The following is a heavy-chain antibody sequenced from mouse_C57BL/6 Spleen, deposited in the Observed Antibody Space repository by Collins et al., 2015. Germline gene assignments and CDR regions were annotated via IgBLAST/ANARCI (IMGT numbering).Heavy chain of an antibody. D-gene: IGHD1-1*01. Sequence: EVKLVESEGGLVQPGSSVKLSCTASGFTFSDYYMAWVRQVPEKGLEWVANINYDGSSTYYLDSLKSRFIISRDNAKNILYLQMSSLKSEDTATYYCARDGDYYGSSYRYAMDYWGQGTSVTVSS. CDR1: GFTFSDYY. CDR2: INYDGSST. J-gene: IGHJ4*01. V-gene: IGHV5-16*01. CDR3: ARDGDYYGSSYRYAMDY.